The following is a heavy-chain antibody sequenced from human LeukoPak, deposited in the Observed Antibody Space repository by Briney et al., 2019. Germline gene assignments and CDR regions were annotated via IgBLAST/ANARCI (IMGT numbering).Heavy chain of an antibody. CDR1: GFTFDDYA. D-gene: IGHD5-18*01. CDR3: AKGRGYSYGTELDY. V-gene: IGHV3-9*01. J-gene: IGHJ4*02. CDR2: VSWNSGTI. Sequence: GGSLRLSCAASGFTFDDYAMHWVRQAPGKGLEWVSGVSWNSGTIGYADSVKGRFTISRDNAKNSLYLQMNSLRAEDTALYYCAKGRGYSYGTELDYWGQGTLVTVSS.